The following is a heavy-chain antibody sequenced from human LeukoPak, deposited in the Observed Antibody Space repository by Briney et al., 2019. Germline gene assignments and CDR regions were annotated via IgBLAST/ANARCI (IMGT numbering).Heavy chain of an antibody. J-gene: IGHJ6*02. V-gene: IGHV3-30*04. D-gene: IGHD3-16*01. Sequence: PGRSLRLSCAASGFTLSSYPMHWVRQAPGKGLEWVAVMSYDGKIKSYADSVRGRFSISRDSSRNTLYLQMNSLRPEDTAVYYCARLMFRGLRLAGYSGMNVWGQGTTVTVSS. CDR3: ARLMFRGLRLAGYSGMNV. CDR1: GFTLSSYP. CDR2: MSYDGKIK.